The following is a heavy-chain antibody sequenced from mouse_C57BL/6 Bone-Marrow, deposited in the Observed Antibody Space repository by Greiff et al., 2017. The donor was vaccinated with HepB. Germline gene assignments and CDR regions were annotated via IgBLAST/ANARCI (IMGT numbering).Heavy chain of an antibody. CDR1: GIDFSRYW. CDR2: INPDSSTI. Sequence: AASGIDFSRYWMSWVRRAPGKGLEWIGEINPDSSTINYAPSLKDKFIISRDNAKNTLYLQMSKVRSEDTAVYYCARESGWFAWFAYWGQGTLVTVSA. V-gene: IGHV4-1*01. D-gene: IGHD2-3*01. CDR3: ARESGWFAWFAY. J-gene: IGHJ3*01.